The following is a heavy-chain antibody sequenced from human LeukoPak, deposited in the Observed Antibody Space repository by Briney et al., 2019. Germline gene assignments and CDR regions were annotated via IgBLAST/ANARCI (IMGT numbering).Heavy chain of an antibody. Sequence: GASVKVSCKASGYTFTGYYMHWVRQAPGQGLEWLGWINPYSGGTNYAQRFQGSVTMTTDTSISTAYMEVSRLRSDDMAVYYCARKSGYSGYDSDAFDIWGQGTMVTVSS. CDR2: INPYSGGT. V-gene: IGHV1-2*02. J-gene: IGHJ3*02. CDR1: GYTFTGYY. D-gene: IGHD5-12*01. CDR3: ARKSGYSGYDSDAFDI.